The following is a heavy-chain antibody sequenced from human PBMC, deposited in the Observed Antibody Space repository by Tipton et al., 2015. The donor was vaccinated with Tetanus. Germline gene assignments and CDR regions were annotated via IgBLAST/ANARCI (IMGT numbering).Heavy chain of an antibody. Sequence: SLRLSCAASGFTFSSYAMSWVRQAPGKGLEWVSAISGSGGSTYYADSVKGRFTISRDNSKNTLYLQMNSLRAEDTAVYYCAKDQGDSNLHYDYVWGSYPFGWGQGTLVTVSS. D-gene: IGHD3-16*02. CDR1: GFTFSSYA. CDR2: ISGSGGST. J-gene: IGHJ4*02. CDR3: AKDQGDSNLHYDYVWGSYPFG. V-gene: IGHV3-23*01.